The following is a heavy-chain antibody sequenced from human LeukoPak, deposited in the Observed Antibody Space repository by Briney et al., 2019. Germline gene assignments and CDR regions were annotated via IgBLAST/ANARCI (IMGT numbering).Heavy chain of an antibody. J-gene: IGHJ1*01. CDR3: AKEYTNWYSSAWYGY. D-gene: IGHD6-19*01. Sequence: GGSLKLSCAASGFTFNNYAMSWVRQAPGKRLEWVSAISGSGDTTYYADSVKGRFTISRDNSKNTLYLQMNSLRAEDTAIYYCAKEYTNWYSSAWYGYWGQGTLVTVSS. CDR1: GFTFNNYA. CDR2: ISGSGDTT. V-gene: IGHV3-23*01.